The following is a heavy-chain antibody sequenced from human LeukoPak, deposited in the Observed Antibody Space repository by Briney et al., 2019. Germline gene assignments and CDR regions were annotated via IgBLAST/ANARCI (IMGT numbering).Heavy chain of an antibody. J-gene: IGHJ3*02. Sequence: GESLRLSCAASGFTFSSYGMHWVRQAPGKGLEWVAVISYDGSNKYYADSVKGRFTISRDNSKNTLYLQMNSLRAEDTAVYYCAKGSYGDINDAFDIWGQGTMVTVSS. CDR2: ISYDGSNK. V-gene: IGHV3-30*18. CDR3: AKGSYGDINDAFDI. D-gene: IGHD4-17*01. CDR1: GFTFSSYG.